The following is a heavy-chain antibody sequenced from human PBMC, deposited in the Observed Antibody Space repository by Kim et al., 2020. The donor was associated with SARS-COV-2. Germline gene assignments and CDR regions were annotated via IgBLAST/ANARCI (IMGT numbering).Heavy chain of an antibody. Sequence: SETLSLTCTVSGGSIGSYYWSWIRQPPGKGLEWIGYIFYSGSTNYNPSLKSRVTILVDTSKNQFSLKLNSVTAADTAVYYCAKGGPNWFGPWGQGTLVTVSS. D-gene: IGHD2-8*01. CDR2: IFYSGST. CDR1: GGSIGSYY. CDR3: AKGGPNWFGP. V-gene: IGHV4-59*01. J-gene: IGHJ5*02.